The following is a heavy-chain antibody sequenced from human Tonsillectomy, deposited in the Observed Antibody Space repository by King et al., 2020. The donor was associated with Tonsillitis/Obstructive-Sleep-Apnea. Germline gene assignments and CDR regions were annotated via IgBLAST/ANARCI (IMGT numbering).Heavy chain of an antibody. D-gene: IGHD6-19*01. CDR2: ISYDGSNK. CDR1: GFTFSSYA. V-gene: IGHV3-30*04. CDR3: ARGGGSGWYQGVY. J-gene: IGHJ4*02. Sequence: QLVQSGGGVVQPGRSLRLSCAASGFTFSSYAMHWVRQAPGKGLEWVAVISYDGSNKYYADSVKGRFTISRDNSKNTLYLQMNSLRAEDTAVYYCARGGGSGWYQGVYWGQGTLVTVSS.